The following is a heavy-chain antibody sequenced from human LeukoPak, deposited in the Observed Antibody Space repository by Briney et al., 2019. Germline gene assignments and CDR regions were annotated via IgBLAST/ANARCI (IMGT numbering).Heavy chain of an antibody. Sequence: SGGSLRLSCAASGLTFSSYSMNWVRQAPGKGLEWVSSISSSSSYIYYADSVKGRFTISRDNAKNSLYLQMNSLRAEDTAVYYCARDVAIDAFDIWGQGTMVTVSS. CDR3: ARDVAIDAFDI. CDR1: GLTFSSYS. J-gene: IGHJ3*02. CDR2: ISSSSSYI. V-gene: IGHV3-21*01. D-gene: IGHD2-15*01.